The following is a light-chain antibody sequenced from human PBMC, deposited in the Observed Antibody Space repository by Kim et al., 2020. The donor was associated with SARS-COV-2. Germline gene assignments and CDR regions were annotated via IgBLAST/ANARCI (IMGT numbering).Light chain of an antibody. CDR1: QSISNY. J-gene: IGKJ5*01. Sequence: ASVGDRVTITCRASQSISNYLNWYQQKPGKAPELLIYAASSLQSGVPSRFSGSGSGTDFTLTISSLQPEDFATYYCQQSYSTPFTFGQGTRLEIK. V-gene: IGKV1-39*01. CDR2: AAS. CDR3: QQSYSTPFT.